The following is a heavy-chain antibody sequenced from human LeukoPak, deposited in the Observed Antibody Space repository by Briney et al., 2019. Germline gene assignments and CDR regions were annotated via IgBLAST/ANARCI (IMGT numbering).Heavy chain of an antibody. CDR3: AKGGTYRNWFDP. CDR2: VWYDGSTK. CDR1: GFTFSSDG. V-gene: IGHV3-30*02. D-gene: IGHD3-16*01. J-gene: IGHJ5*01. Sequence: GESLRLSCAASGFTFSSDGMHWVRQAPGKGLEWVAFVWYDGSTKYNADAVKGRFTISRDNSKNTVYLQMNSLRPEDTAVYYCAKGGTYRNWFDPWGQGTLVTVSS.